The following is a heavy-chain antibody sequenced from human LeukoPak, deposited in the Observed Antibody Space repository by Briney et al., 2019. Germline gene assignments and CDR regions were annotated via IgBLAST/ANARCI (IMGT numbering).Heavy chain of an antibody. CDR1: GYTFTSYY. CDR3: AREASPYDFWSGYYTRIFDY. Sequence: ASVKVSCKASGYTFTSYYMRWVRQAPGQGLEWMGIINPSGGSTSYAQKFQGRVTMTRDTSTSTVYMELSSLRSEDTAVYYCAREASPYDFWSGYYTRIFDYWGQGTLVTVSS. D-gene: IGHD3-3*01. CDR2: INPSGGST. V-gene: IGHV1-46*01. J-gene: IGHJ4*02.